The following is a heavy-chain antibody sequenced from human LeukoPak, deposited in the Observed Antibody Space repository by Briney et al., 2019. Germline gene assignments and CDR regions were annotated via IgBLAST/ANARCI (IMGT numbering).Heavy chain of an antibody. CDR1: GFTFSSYA. CDR2: LSGSGGNT. D-gene: IGHD2-2*01. CDR3: AKVASLCTSTSCVRGGFDY. Sequence: GGSLRLSCTASGFTFSSYAMSWVRPAPGKGLEWVSALSGSGGNTYYADAVKGRFTISRDISTNTLYLQINSLRAEDTAKFYCAKVASLCTSTSCVRGGFDYWGQGTLVTVSS. J-gene: IGHJ4*02. V-gene: IGHV3-23*01.